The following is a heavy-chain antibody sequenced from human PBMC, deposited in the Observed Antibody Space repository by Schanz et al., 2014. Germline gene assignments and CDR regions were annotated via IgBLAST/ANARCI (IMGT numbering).Heavy chain of an antibody. V-gene: IGHV4-31*03. CDR1: GGSIRNGPYY. Sequence: QVQLQESGPGLVKPSQTLSLTCSVSGGSIRNGPYYWTWIRQHPGKGLEWIGYIYFSGATYINPSLESRVIIPVDTSETQFSLKLPSVTAADTAVYYCARGRHLGGPPYFDYWGRGSLVSVSS. J-gene: IGHJ4*02. CDR3: ARGRHLGGPPYFDY. CDR2: IYFSGAT. D-gene: IGHD3-16*01.